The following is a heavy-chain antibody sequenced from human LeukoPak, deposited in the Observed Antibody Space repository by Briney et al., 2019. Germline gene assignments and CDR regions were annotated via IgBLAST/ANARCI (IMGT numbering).Heavy chain of an antibody. J-gene: IGHJ4*02. Sequence: SQTLSLTCAVSGGSISSGGYSWSWIRQPPGKGLEWIGYIYHSGSTYYNPSLKSRVTISVDRSKNQFSLKLSSVTAADTAVYYCASLLGGYYDSSGYLKRRGALLDYWGQGTLVTVSS. CDR3: ASLLGGYYDSSGYLKRRGALLDY. D-gene: IGHD3-22*01. CDR2: IYHSGST. CDR1: GGSISSGGYS. V-gene: IGHV4-30-2*01.